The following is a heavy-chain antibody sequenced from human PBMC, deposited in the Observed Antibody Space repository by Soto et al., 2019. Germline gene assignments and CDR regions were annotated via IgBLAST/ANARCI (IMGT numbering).Heavy chain of an antibody. CDR2: IHGDGGKI. V-gene: IGHV3-7*01. D-gene: IGHD5-18*01. J-gene: IGHJ4*02. Sequence: GVSLRLSCAASGFMFSAYWMSWVRQAPGKGLEWVANIHGDGGKIYYVDSVKGRFTISRDNAKRSLYLQMNSLRAEDTAVYYCARDFYGGYTYGPGDYWGQGALVTVSS. CDR1: GFMFSAYW. CDR3: ARDFYGGYTYGPGDY.